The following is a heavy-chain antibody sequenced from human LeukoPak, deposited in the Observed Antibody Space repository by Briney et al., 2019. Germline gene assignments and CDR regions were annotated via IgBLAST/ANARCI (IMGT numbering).Heavy chain of an antibody. J-gene: IGHJ5*02. CDR1: GYTFTGYY. CDR2: INPNSGGT. D-gene: IGHD1-26*01. V-gene: IGHV1-2*02. Sequence: ASVKVSCKASGYTFTGYYMHWVRQAPGQGLEWMGWINPNSGGTNYAQKFQGRVTMTRDTSISTAYMELSRLRSDDTAVYYCARQQVEKNSGSYYGGWFDPWGQGTLVTVSS. CDR3: ARQQVEKNSGSYYGGWFDP.